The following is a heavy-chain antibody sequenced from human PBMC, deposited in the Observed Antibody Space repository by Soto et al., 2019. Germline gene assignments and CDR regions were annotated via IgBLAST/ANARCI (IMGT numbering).Heavy chain of an antibody. J-gene: IGHJ6*02. Sequence: PSETLSLTCTVSGGSISSGGYYWSWIRQHPGKGLEWIGYIYYSGSTYYNPSLKSRVTISVDTSKNQFSLKLSSVTAAGTAVYYCARDKLEAAAGAIDYYYGMDVWGQGTTVT. V-gene: IGHV4-31*03. CDR2: IYYSGST. CDR3: ARDKLEAAAGAIDYYYGMDV. D-gene: IGHD6-13*01. CDR1: GGSISSGGYY.